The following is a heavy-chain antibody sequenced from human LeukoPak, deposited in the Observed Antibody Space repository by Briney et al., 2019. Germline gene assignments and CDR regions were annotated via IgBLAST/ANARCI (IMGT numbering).Heavy chain of an antibody. CDR2: ISGSGGST. CDR1: GSTVTISS. Sequence: GGSLRLSCAVSGSTVTISSLSWVRQAPGKGLEWVSAISGSGGSTYYADSVKGRFTISRDNSKNTLYLQMNSLRAEDTAVYYCAKDSRYCSGGSCYSPLGYFQHWGQGTLVTVSS. D-gene: IGHD2-15*01. V-gene: IGHV3-23*01. CDR3: AKDSRYCSGGSCYSPLGYFQH. J-gene: IGHJ1*01.